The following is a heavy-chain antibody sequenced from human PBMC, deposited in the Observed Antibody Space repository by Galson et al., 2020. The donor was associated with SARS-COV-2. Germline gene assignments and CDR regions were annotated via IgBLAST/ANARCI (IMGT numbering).Heavy chain of an antibody. V-gene: IGHV3-11*04. J-gene: IGHJ4*02. CDR3: VRDVAYCGGHCYRSLGY. CDR1: RFTFSDYS. CDR2: ISGTGNDV. D-gene: IGHD2-21*01. Sequence: KIGESLKISCAASRFTFSDYSLNWVRQAPGKGLAWVSYISGTGNDVFYADSVKGRFTISRDNDKDSLYLQMTSLRAEDTALYYCVRDVAYCGGHCYRSLGYWGQGTLVTVSS.